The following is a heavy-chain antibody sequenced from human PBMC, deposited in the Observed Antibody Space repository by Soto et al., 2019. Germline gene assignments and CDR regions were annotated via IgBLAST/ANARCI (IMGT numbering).Heavy chain of an antibody. CDR2: IIPIFGTA. V-gene: IGHV1-69*13. J-gene: IGHJ4*02. D-gene: IGHD3-3*01. CDR1: GGTFSSYA. CDR3: ARGTFERSGYGPFDY. Sequence: SVKVSCKSSGGTFSSYAISWVRQAPGQGLEWMGGIIPIFGTANYAQKFQGRVTITADESTSTAYMELRRLRCEDTAVYYCARGTFERSGYGPFDYWCQGILVSVSS.